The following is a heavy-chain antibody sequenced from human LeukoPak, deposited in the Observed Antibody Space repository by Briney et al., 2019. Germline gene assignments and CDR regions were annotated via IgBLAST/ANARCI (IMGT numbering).Heavy chain of an antibody. CDR2: ISDRDHNT. Sequence: GGSLRLSCAASGFTFSSYAMTWVRQAPGKGLEWVSSISDRDHNTYYADSVKGRFTISRDNSKNSLYLQMNSLRAEDTAVYYCAKGGLSRAGLDFWGQGTLVTVSS. CDR1: GFTFSSYA. D-gene: IGHD5/OR15-5a*01. CDR3: AKGGLSRAGLDF. J-gene: IGHJ4*02. V-gene: IGHV3-23*01.